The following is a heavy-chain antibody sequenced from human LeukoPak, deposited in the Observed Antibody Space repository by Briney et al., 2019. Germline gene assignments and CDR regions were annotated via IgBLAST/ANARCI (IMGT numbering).Heavy chain of an antibody. V-gene: IGHV3-21*01. D-gene: IGHD3-10*01. Sequence: GGSLRLSCAASGFTFSSYSMNWVRQAPGKGLEWVSSISSSSSYIYYADSVKGRFTISRDNAKNSLYLQMNSLRAEDTAVYYCASYGSGSYYYYYYMDVWGKGTTVTVSS. CDR3: ASYGSGSYYYYYYMDV. CDR1: GFTFSSYS. CDR2: ISSSSSYI. J-gene: IGHJ6*03.